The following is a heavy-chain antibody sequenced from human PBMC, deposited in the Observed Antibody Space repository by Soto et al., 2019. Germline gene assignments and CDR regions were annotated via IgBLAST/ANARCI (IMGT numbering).Heavy chain of an antibody. D-gene: IGHD2-2*01. CDR3: ARVPDR. CDR2: IYHSGST. J-gene: IGHJ5*02. V-gene: IGHV4-59*12. Sequence: PSETLSLTCTVSSGSISSYYWSWIRQLPGKGLEWIGYIYHSGSTYYNPSLKSRVTISVDRSKNQFSLKLSSVTAADTAVYYCARVPDRWGQGTLVTVSS. CDR1: SGSISSYY.